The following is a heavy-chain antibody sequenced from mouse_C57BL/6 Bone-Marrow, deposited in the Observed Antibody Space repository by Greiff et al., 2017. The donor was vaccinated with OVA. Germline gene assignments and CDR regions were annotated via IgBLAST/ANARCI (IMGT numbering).Heavy chain of an antibody. Sequence: VQLVQSGAELMKPGASVKLSCKATGYTFTGYWIEWVKQRPGHGLEWIGELYPGSGSTNYNEKFKGKATFTADTSSSTAYMQLSSLTTEDSAIYYCASSRATVVATAFDYWGQGTTLTVSS. CDR2: LYPGSGST. J-gene: IGHJ2*01. V-gene: IGHV1-9*01. D-gene: IGHD1-1*01. CDR3: ASSRATVVATAFDY. CDR1: GYTFTGYW.